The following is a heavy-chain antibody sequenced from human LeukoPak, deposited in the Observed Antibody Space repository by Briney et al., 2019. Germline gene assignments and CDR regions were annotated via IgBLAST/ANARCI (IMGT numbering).Heavy chain of an antibody. D-gene: IGHD4-17*01. CDR1: GFTFSSYS. V-gene: IGHV3-21*01. Sequence: GGSLRLSCAASGFTFSSYSMTWVRQAPGKGLEWVSSISSSSSYIYYADSVKGRFTISRDNAKNPLYLQMNSLRAEDTAVYYCASLGYGDYQFKPFDYWGQGTLVTVSS. J-gene: IGHJ4*02. CDR2: ISSSSSYI. CDR3: ASLGYGDYQFKPFDY.